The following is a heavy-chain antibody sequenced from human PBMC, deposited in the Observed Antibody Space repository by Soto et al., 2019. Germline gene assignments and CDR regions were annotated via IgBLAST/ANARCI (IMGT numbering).Heavy chain of an antibody. Sequence: PSETLSLTCTVSGGSISSSSYYWGWIRQPPGKGLEGIGTIYYSGSTYYNPSLKSRVTISVDTSKKHFSLKLSSVTAADTAVYYCARHLHIGYCSGASCYQIDYWGQGTLVTVSS. V-gene: IGHV4-39*01. CDR1: GGSISSSSYY. CDR3: ARHLHIGYCSGASCYQIDY. D-gene: IGHD2-15*01. CDR2: IYYSGST. J-gene: IGHJ4*02.